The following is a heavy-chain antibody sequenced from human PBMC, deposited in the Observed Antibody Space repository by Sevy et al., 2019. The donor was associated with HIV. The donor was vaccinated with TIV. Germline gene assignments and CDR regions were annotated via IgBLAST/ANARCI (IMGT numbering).Heavy chain of an antibody. CDR2: IWYDGTIK. D-gene: IGHD2-21*02. CDR1: GFTFSSYV. CDR3: ARGGGYCGGDCYSIDY. Sequence: GGSLRLSCAASGFTFSSYVMHWVRQAPGKGLEWVALIWYDGTIKYYADSVKGRFTISSDNSKDTLFLQMNSLTPEDTAVYYCARGGGYCGGDCYSIDYWGQGALVTVSS. J-gene: IGHJ4*02. V-gene: IGHV3-33*08.